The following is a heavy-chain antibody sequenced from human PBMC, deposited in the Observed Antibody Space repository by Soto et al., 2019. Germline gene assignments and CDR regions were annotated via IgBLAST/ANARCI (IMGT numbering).Heavy chain of an antibody. CDR1: GFTFSDAW. J-gene: IGHJ6*01. V-gene: IGHV3-15*01. CDR2: IKRKIDGETT. CDR3: VTDRGGGMDV. Sequence: EVQLVESGGGMVMPGGSLRLSCAASGFTFSDAWMTWIRQAPGKGLQCVGRIKRKIDGETTDYAAPVKGRFTISRDDSKNTLYLQMNSLKVEDSAMYYCVTDRGGGMDVWGQRTTVTVSS. D-gene: IGHD3-10*01.